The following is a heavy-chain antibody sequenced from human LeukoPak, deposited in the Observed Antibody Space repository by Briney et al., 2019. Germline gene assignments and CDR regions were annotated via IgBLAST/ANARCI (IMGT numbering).Heavy chain of an antibody. CDR1: GGSLSSYY. CDR2: IYYSGST. Sequence: SETLSLTCTVPGGSLSSYYWSWIRQPPGKGLEWIGYIYYSGSTNYNPSLKSRVSISPDTSKNQLSLKLNSVTAADTAVYYCARGVGSGRFNYYGMDVWGQGTTVTVSS. CDR3: ARGVGSGRFNYYGMDV. D-gene: IGHD3-10*01. V-gene: IGHV4-59*01. J-gene: IGHJ6*02.